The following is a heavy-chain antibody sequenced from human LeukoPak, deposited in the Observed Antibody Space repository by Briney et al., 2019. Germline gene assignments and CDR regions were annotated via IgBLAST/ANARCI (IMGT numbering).Heavy chain of an antibody. CDR2: IIPIFGIA. J-gene: IGHJ4*02. CDR1: GGTFSSYA. D-gene: IGHD3-3*01. V-gene: IGHV1-69*04. CDR3: ARDLKTIFGVVIPYFDY. Sequence: SVKVSCKASGGTFSSYAISWVRQAPGQGLEWMGRIIPIFGIANYAQKLQGRVTITTDKSTSTAYMELSSLRSEDTAVYYCARDLKTIFGVVIPYFDYWGQGTLVTVSS.